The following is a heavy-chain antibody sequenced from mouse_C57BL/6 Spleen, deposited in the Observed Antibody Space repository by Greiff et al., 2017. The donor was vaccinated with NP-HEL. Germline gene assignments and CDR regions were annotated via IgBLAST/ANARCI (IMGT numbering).Heavy chain of an antibody. CDR3: ARPPLLYGSSYDFDY. CDR1: GYTFTSYW. CDR2: IHPNSGST. V-gene: IGHV1-64*01. D-gene: IGHD1-1*01. Sequence: VQLQQPGAELVKPGASVKLSCKASGYTFTSYWMHWVKQRPGQGLEWIGMIHPNSGSTNYNEKFKSKATLTVDKSSSTAYMQLSSLTSEDSAVYYCARPPLLYGSSYDFDYWGQGTTLTVSS. J-gene: IGHJ2*01.